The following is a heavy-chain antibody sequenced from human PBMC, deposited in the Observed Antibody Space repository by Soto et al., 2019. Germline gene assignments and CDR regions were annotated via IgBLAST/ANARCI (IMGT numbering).Heavy chain of an antibody. D-gene: IGHD3-22*01. CDR1: GFTFTSSA. J-gene: IGHJ2*01. CDR3: AARRGIKYYYDSSGYYPWGHFDL. V-gene: IGHV1-58*01. CDR2: IVVGSGNT. Sequence: QMQLVQSGPEVKKPGTSVKVSCKASGFTFTSSAVQWVRQARGQRLEWIGWIVVGSGNTNYAQKFQERVTITRDMSTSTAYMELSSLRSEDTAVYYCAARRGIKYYYDSSGYYPWGHFDLWGRGTLVTVSS.